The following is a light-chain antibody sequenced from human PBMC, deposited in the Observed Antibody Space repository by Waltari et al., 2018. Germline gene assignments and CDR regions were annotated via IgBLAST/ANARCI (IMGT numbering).Light chain of an antibody. CDR1: SSDVGGYNC. CDR3: NSYAGRNRLGV. CDR2: EVT. J-gene: IGLJ2*01. V-gene: IGLV2-8*01. Sequence: QSALTQPPSASGSPGQPVTISCTGTSSDVGGYNCVSWYQQHPGKAPKLIIYEVTKRPSGVPDRFSGSKSGNTASLTVSGLQADDEADYYCNSYAGRNRLGVFGGGTKVTVL.